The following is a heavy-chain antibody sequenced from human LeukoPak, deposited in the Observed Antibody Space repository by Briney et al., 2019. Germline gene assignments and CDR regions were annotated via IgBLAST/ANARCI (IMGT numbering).Heavy chain of an antibody. D-gene: IGHD1-7*01. CDR2: IWYDGSNK. Sequence: GGSLRLSCAASGFTFSSYGMHWVRQAPGKGLEWVAVIWYDGSNKYYADSVKGRFTISRDNSKNTLYLQMNSLRAVDTAVYYCARGTTHDAFDIWGQGTMVTVSS. V-gene: IGHV3-33*01. J-gene: IGHJ3*02. CDR1: GFTFSSYG. CDR3: ARGTTHDAFDI.